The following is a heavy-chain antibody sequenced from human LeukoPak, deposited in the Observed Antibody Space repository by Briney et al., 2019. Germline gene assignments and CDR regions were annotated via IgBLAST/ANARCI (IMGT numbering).Heavy chain of an antibody. CDR3: ARDPRWLTPDCTSTSCYENYFDP. Sequence: PSDTLSLTCVVSGYSISSGYQWAWIRQSPGKGLEWIGSIYHTGSAHYNPSLQSRVTISVDTSNNHFSLRLNSLTAADTAVYYCARDPRWLTPDCTSTSCYENYFDPWGQGTLVTVSS. V-gene: IGHV4-38-2*02. J-gene: IGHJ5*02. CDR1: GYSISSGYQ. CDR2: IYHTGSA. D-gene: IGHD2-2*01.